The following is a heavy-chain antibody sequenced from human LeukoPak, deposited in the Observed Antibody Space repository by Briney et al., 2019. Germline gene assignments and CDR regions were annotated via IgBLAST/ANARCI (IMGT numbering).Heavy chain of an antibody. CDR3: AKMRVGDIVVVPAAPDV. V-gene: IGHV3-23*01. CDR1: GFTFSSYA. Sequence: GGSLRLSCAASGFTFSSYAMSWVRQAPGKGLEWVSAISGSGGSTYYADSVKGRFTISRDNSKNTLYLQMNSLRAEDTAVYYCAKMRVGDIVVVPAAPDVWGKGTTVTVSS. J-gene: IGHJ6*04. CDR2: ISGSGGST. D-gene: IGHD2-2*01.